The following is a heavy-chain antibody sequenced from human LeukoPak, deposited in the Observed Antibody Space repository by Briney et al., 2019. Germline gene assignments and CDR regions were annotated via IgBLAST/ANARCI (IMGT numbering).Heavy chain of an antibody. D-gene: IGHD6-6*01. CDR1: GGTFSSYA. Sequence: ASVKVSCKASGGTFSSYAISWVRQAPGQGVEGMGRIIPILGIANYAQKFQGRVTITADKSTSTAYMELSSLRSEDTAVYYCATYNSSVHGAYWGQGTLVTVSS. J-gene: IGHJ4*02. CDR3: ATYNSSVHGAY. V-gene: IGHV1-69*04. CDR2: IIPILGIA.